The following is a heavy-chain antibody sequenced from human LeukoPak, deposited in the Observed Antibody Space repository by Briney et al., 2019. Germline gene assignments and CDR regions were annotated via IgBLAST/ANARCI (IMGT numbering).Heavy chain of an antibody. CDR1: GGSISSYY. D-gene: IGHD2-15*01. CDR3: ARIMQTPWGMDV. J-gene: IGHJ6*02. Sequence: SETLSLTCTVSGGSISSYYWSWIRQPPGKGLEYIGYIYYSGTTDYNPSLKSRVTISVDTSKNQFSLKVTSVSAADTAVYYCARIMQTPWGMDVWGQGTTVTVSS. V-gene: IGHV4-59*01. CDR2: IYYSGTT.